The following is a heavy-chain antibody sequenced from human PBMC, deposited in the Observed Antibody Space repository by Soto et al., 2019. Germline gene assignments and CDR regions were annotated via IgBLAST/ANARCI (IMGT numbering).Heavy chain of an antibody. CDR1: SGSISSSKW. Sequence: QVQLQESGPGLVKPSGTLSLTCVVTSGSISSSKWWSWVRQPPGKGLEWIGEIHESGSINYNPSLKSRVTISVDKSKYQFSLNLSSVTAADTAVYYCAREGRDSYNLGYWGQGILVTVSS. V-gene: IGHV4-4*02. D-gene: IGHD1-1*01. J-gene: IGHJ4*02. CDR3: AREGRDSYNLGY. CDR2: IHESGSI.